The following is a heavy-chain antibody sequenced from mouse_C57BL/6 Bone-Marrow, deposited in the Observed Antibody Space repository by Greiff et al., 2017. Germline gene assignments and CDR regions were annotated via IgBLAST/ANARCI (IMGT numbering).Heavy chain of an antibody. J-gene: IGHJ2*01. D-gene: IGHD2-5*01. CDR1: GYTFTSYG. V-gene: IGHV1-81*01. CDR2: ISTRGGNT. CDR3: ARGEILYSNYVDY. Sequence: QVQLMESGAELARPGASVKLSCTASGYTFTSYGICWVKQRTGQGLEWIGEISTRGGNTYYNEKVKGKATLTADKTSSTVYMELRSLTSEDAAVYYCARGEILYSNYVDYGGQGTTLTVSS.